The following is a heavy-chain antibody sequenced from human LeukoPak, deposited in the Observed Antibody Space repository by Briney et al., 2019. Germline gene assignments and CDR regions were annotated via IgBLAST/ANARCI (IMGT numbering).Heavy chain of an antibody. D-gene: IGHD3-3*01. Sequence: GXSLRLSCAASGFTFSRYSMNWVRQAPGKGMEWVSSISSSSSYIYYAYSVNGPFTISIDNAKNSLYLQMNSLRAEDTAVYYCARDSYYDFWSGYSTYYYYYYMDVWGKGTTLTASS. CDR1: GFTFSRYS. V-gene: IGHV3-21*01. CDR3: ARDSYYDFWSGYSTYYYYYYMDV. J-gene: IGHJ6*03. CDR2: ISSSSSYI.